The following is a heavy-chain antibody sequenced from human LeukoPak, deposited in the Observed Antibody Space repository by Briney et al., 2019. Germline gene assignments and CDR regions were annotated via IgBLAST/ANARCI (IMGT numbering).Heavy chain of an antibody. J-gene: IGHJ6*03. D-gene: IGHD2-2*01. CDR1: GYTFTSYD. CDR2: MNPNSGNT. V-gene: IGHV1-8*01. CDR3: ARGVVPAAIGYYYYYMDV. Sequence: ASVKVSCKASGYTFTSYDINWVRQATGQGLEWMGWMNPNSGNTSYAQKFQGRVTMTRNTSISTAYMELGSLRSEDTAVYYCARGVVPAAIGYYYYYMDVWGKGTTVTVSS.